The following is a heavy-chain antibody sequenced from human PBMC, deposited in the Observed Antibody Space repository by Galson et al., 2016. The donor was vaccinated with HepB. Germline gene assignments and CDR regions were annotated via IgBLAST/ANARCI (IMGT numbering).Heavy chain of an antibody. CDR2: IKRDGSQI. V-gene: IGHV3-7*04. J-gene: IGHJ4*02. CDR1: GFTFSDYW. D-gene: IGHD5-18*01. Sequence: SLRLSCAPSGFTFSDYWMNWVRQAPGQGLEWVANIKRDGSQIYYVDSVKGRFTISRDNFQNSLFLQMNSLRAEDTAVYYCARAQWRQARRAAYFDYWGQGALVTVSS. CDR3: ARAQWRQARRAAYFDY.